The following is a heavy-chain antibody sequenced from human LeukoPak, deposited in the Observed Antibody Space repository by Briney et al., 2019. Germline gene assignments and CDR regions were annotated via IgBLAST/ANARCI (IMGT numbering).Heavy chain of an antibody. CDR2: ISAYNGNT. V-gene: IGHV1-18*04. Sequence: ASVKVSCKASGYTCTSYGISWVRQAPGQGLEWMGWISAYNGNTNYAQKLQGRVTMTTDTSTSTAYMELRSLRSDDTAVYYCARDPYYYGSGSYYRGWFDPWGQGTLVTVSS. CDR3: ARDPYYYGSGSYYRGWFDP. CDR1: GYTCTSYG. D-gene: IGHD3-10*01. J-gene: IGHJ5*02.